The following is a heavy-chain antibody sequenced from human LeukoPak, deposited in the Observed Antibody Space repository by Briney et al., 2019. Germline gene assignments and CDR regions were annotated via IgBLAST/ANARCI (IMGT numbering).Heavy chain of an antibody. Sequence: SETLSLTCAVYGGSFSGYYWSWIRQPPGKGLEWIGEINHSGSTNYNPSLKSRVTISVDTSKNQFSLKLSSVTAADTAVYYCARLYSSPQAPSYYYGMDVWGQGTTVTVSS. D-gene: IGHD6-19*01. CDR3: ARLYSSPQAPSYYYGMDV. CDR1: GGSFSGYY. V-gene: IGHV4-34*01. J-gene: IGHJ6*02. CDR2: INHSGST.